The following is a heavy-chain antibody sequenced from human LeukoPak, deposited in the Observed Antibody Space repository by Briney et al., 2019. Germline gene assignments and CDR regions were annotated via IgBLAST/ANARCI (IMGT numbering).Heavy chain of an antibody. CDR2: IYYSGST. CDR3: AREKNYYDSSGYYPSTFDY. J-gene: IGHJ4*02. V-gene: IGHV4-59*06. CDR1: GGSISSYY. D-gene: IGHD3-22*01. Sequence: SETLSLTCTVSGGSISSYYWSWIRQHPGKGLEWIGYIYYSGSTYYNPSLKSRVTISVDTSKNQFSLKLSSVTAADTAVYYCAREKNYYDSSGYYPSTFDYWGQGTLVTVSS.